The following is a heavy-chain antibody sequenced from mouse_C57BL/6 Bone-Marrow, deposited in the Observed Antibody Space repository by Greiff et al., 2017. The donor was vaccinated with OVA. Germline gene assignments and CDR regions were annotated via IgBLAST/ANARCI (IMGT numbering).Heavy chain of an antibody. Sequence: VQLQQSGAELARPGASVKLSCKASGYAFSSSWMNWVKQRPGKGLEWIGRIYPGDGDTNYNGKFKGKATLTADKSSSTAYMQLSSLTSEDSAVYFCARRKLTGPHYYAMDYWGQGTSVTGSS. J-gene: IGHJ4*01. D-gene: IGHD4-1*01. CDR3: ARRKLTGPHYYAMDY. V-gene: IGHV1-82*01. CDR2: IYPGDGDT. CDR1: GYAFSSSW.